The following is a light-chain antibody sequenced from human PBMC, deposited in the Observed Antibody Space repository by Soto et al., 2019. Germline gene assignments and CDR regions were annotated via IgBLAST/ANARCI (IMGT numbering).Light chain of an antibody. Sequence: DIQMPQSPSSVSASVVDRVTITCRASQTISSWLAWYQQTTGKAPKLLIYKASTLKSGVPSRFRGSGSGTEFTLTISRLQPDDFETYYCQHYNSYSEAFGQGTKVDIK. CDR1: QTISSW. J-gene: IGKJ1*01. CDR2: KAS. V-gene: IGKV1-5*03. CDR3: QHYNSYSEA.